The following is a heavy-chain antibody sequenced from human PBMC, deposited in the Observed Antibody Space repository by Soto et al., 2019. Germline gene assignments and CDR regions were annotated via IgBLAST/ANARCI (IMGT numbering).Heavy chain of an antibody. J-gene: IGHJ4*02. D-gene: IGHD3-16*01. CDR2: IRRNAYGGTT. CDR1: GFTFGDYA. Sequence: GSLRLSCTTSGFTFGDYALSWVRQAPGKGLEWVGFIRRNAYGGTTDYAASVKGRFTISRDDSKSIAYLQMNSLRTEDTALYYCTRASSLDFDFWGPGTLVTVSS. V-gene: IGHV3-49*04. CDR3: TRASSLDFDF.